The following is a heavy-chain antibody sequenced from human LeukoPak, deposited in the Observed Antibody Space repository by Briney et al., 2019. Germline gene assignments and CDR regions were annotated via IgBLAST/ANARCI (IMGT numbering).Heavy chain of an antibody. CDR2: IYYSGST. D-gene: IGHD3-22*01. Sequence: SETLSLTCTVSGGSISSGDYYWSWIRQPPGQGLEWIGYIYYSGSTYYNPSLKSRVTISVDTSKNQFSLKLSSVTAADTAVYYCARAGDSSGFAIDYWGQGTLVTVSS. V-gene: IGHV4-30-4*01. J-gene: IGHJ4*02. CDR1: GGSISSGDYY. CDR3: ARAGDSSGFAIDY.